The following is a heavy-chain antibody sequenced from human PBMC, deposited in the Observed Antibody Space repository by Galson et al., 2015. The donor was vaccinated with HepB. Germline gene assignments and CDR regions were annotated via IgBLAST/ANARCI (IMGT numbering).Heavy chain of an antibody. V-gene: IGHV1-58*01. CDR3: AATHWGSYRRHYYYHGMDV. CDR2: IVVGSGNT. CDR1: GFTFTSSA. J-gene: IGHJ6*02. D-gene: IGHD3-16*02. Sequence: SVKVSCKASGFTFTSSAVQWVRQARGQRLEWIGWIVVGSGNTNYAQKFQERVTITRDMSTSTAYMELSSLRSEDTAVYYCAATHWGSYRRHYYYHGMDVWGQGTTVTVSS.